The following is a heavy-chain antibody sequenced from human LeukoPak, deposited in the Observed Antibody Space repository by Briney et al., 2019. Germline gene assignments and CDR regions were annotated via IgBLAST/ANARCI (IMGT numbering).Heavy chain of an antibody. CDR3: ARAPWASTVTTSRFSQYYYYYYMDV. Sequence: SETLSLTCTVSGGSISSSSYYWGWIRQPPGKGLEWIGSIYYSGSTYYNPSLKSRVTISVDTSKNQFSLKLSSVTAADTAVYYCARAPWASTVTTSRFSQYYYYYYMDVWGKGTTVTVSS. CDR2: IYYSGST. J-gene: IGHJ6*03. CDR1: GGSISSSSYY. D-gene: IGHD4-11*01. V-gene: IGHV4-39*07.